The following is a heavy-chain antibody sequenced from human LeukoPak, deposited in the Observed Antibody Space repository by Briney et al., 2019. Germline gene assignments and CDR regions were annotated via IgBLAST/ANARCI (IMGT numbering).Heavy chain of an antibody. J-gene: IGHJ4*02. Sequence: SETLSLTCTVSGGSISSSSYYWGWIRQPPGKGLEWIGSIYYSGSTYYNPSLKSRVTISVDTSKNQFSLKLSSVTAADTAVYYCARDKGGMVPFDHWGQGTLVTVSS. D-gene: IGHD3-10*01. CDR3: ARDKGGMVPFDH. V-gene: IGHV4-39*02. CDR1: GGSISSSSYY. CDR2: IYYSGST.